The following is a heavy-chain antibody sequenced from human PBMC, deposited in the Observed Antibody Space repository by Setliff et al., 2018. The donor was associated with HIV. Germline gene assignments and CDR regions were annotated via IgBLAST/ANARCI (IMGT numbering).Heavy chain of an antibody. D-gene: IGHD3-16*01. J-gene: IGHJ5*02. CDR3: AKDYTPTFWEYNWFDV. CDR1: GFTFNYHA. V-gene: IGHV3-23*01. Sequence: PGGSLRLSCAASGFTFNYHAMTWVRQAPGKGLEWVSGISGSGDSTFYAHSVKGRFTNSRDNSRDTLYLEMNNLRAEDTALYYCAKDYTPTFWEYNWFDVWGQGTQVTVSS. CDR2: ISGSGDST.